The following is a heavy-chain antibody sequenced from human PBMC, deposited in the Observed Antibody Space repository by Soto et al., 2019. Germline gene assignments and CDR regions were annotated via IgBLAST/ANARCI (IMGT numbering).Heavy chain of an antibody. CDR3: ARDETVVPAATHFNDY. CDR1: GFIFSSHN. CDR2: ITGSSYI. J-gene: IGHJ4*02. Sequence: GGSLRLSCAASGFIFSSHNMNWVRQAPGKGLEWVSSITGSSYIFYADSVKGRFTISRDNSKNTLYLQMNSLRAEDTAVYYCARDETVVPAATHFNDYWGQGTLVTVSS. D-gene: IGHD2-2*01. V-gene: IGHV3-21*01.